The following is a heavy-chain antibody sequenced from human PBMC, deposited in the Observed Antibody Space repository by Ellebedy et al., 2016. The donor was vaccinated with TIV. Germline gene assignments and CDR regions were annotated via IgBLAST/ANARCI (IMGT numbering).Heavy chain of an antibody. CDR3: ARVLLRGAFDI. CDR2: INSYDSEI. CDR1: GYTFTTYW. D-gene: IGHD3-10*01. J-gene: IGHJ3*02. V-gene: IGHV5-51*01. Sequence: GGSLRLXXQASGYTFTTYWIGWVRQMPGEGLEYMGIINSYDSEIRYSPSFQGQVTISADKSISTAYLQWCSLKASDTGIYYCARVLLRGAFDIWGQGTMVTVSS.